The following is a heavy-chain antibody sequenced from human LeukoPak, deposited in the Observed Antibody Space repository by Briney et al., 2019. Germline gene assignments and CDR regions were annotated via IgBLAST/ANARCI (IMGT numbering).Heavy chain of an antibody. CDR3: ARYLAAPYDAFDI. Sequence: GASVKVSCQASGYTFTGYYMHWVRQAPGQGLEWMGWINSNSGGVHYAQNFQGRVTMTRDTSISTAYMDLTRLRYDDTAVYFCARYLAAPYDAFDIWGQGTMVTVSS. J-gene: IGHJ3*02. D-gene: IGHD2-15*01. CDR1: GYTFTGYY. V-gene: IGHV1-2*02. CDR2: INSNSGGV.